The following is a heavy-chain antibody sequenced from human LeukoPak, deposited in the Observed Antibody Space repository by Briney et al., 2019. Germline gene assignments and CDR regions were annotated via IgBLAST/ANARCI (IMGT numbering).Heavy chain of an antibody. D-gene: IGHD3-9*01. Sequence: PGRSLRLSCAASGFTFSSYAMHWVRQAPGKGLEWVSIIYNDGGTYYADSVKGRFTISRDNSKNTLFLQMNSLRAEDTAVYFCARLYYDILTAIRNWGQGTLVTVSS. CDR2: IYNDGGT. J-gene: IGHJ4*02. V-gene: IGHV3-53*01. CDR3: ARLYYDILTAIRN. CDR1: GFTFSSYA.